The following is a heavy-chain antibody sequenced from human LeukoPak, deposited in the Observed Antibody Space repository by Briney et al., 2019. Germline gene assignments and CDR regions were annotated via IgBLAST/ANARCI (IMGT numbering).Heavy chain of an antibody. V-gene: IGHV4-39*07. D-gene: IGHD3-10*01. Sequence: SETLSLTCTVSGGSISSSSYYWGWIRQPPGKGLEWIGSIYYSGSTYYNPSLKSRVTISVDTSKNQFSLKLSSVTAADTAVYYCARDGSSMVREYYFDYWGQGTLVTVSS. CDR1: GGSISSSSYY. J-gene: IGHJ4*02. CDR3: ARDGSSMVREYYFDY. CDR2: IYYSGST.